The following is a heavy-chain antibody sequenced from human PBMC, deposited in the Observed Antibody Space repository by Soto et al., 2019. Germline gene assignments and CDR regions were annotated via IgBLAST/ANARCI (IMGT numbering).Heavy chain of an antibody. CDR2: ISPYSGNT. CDR1: GYIFTNYD. D-gene: IGHD6-19*01. V-gene: IGHV1-18*01. CDR3: VRFASSGWYTGGY. J-gene: IGHJ4*02. Sequence: QVQLVQSGGEVKKPGASVKVSCKASGYIFTNYDIGWVRQAPGQGLEWMGWISPYSGNTKYTQKVQGRVTMTTDTSTSTAYMELRGLRSDDTAVYYCVRFASSGWYTGGYWGQGTLVTVSS.